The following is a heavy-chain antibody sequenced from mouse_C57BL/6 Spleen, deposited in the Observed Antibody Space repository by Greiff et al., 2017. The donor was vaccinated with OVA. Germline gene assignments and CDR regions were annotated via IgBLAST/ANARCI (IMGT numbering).Heavy chain of an antibody. D-gene: IGHD1-1*01. Sequence: QVQLQQPGAELVRPGSSVKLSCKASGYTFTSYWMHWVKQRPIQGLEWIGNIDPSDSETHYNQKFKDKATLTVDKSSSTAYMQLSSLTSEDSAVYYCAGSDGTDYYAMDYWGQGTSVTVSS. CDR2: IDPSDSET. V-gene: IGHV1-52*01. CDR1: GYTFTSYW. J-gene: IGHJ4*01. CDR3: AGSDGTDYYAMDY.